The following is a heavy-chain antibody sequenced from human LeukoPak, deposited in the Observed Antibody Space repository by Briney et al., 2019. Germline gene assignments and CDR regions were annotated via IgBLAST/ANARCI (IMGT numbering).Heavy chain of an antibody. J-gene: IGHJ3*02. CDR2: IYTSGIT. CDR1: GGSISSYY. Sequence: SETLSLTCTVSGGSISSYYWSWIRQPAGKGLEWIGRIYTSGITNYNPSLKSRVTMSVDTSKNQFSLKLSSVTAADTAVYYCARTHTTVTSRRAFDIWGQGTMVTVSS. D-gene: IGHD4-17*01. CDR3: ARTHTTVTSRRAFDI. V-gene: IGHV4-4*07.